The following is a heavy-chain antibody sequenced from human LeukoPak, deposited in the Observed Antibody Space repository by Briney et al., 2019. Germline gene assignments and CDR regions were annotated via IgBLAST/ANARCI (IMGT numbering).Heavy chain of an antibody. CDR2: LSGSGITT. V-gene: IGHV3-23*01. Sequence: PGGSLRLSCAASGFTFSNSAMSWVRQAPGKGLEWVSTLSGSGITTYYADSVKGRFTISRDNSKNTLNLQMNSLRAEDTAVYYCAKGIYSSGWSYFDYWGHGTLVTVSS. CDR3: AKGIYSSGWSYFDY. D-gene: IGHD6-19*01. J-gene: IGHJ4*01. CDR1: GFTFSNSA.